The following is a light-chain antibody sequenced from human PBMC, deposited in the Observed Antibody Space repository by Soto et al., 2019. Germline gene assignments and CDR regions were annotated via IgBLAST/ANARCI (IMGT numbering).Light chain of an antibody. V-gene: IGKV3-20*01. Sequence: EIVLTPSPGTLSLSPWERATLSCWASQSVSSSYLAWYQQKPVQAPRLLIYGASSRATGIPDRFSGSGSGTDFTLTISRLEPEDFAVYYCQQYGSSPPVTFGPGTKVDIK. CDR3: QQYGSSPPVT. J-gene: IGKJ3*01. CDR2: GAS. CDR1: QSVSSSY.